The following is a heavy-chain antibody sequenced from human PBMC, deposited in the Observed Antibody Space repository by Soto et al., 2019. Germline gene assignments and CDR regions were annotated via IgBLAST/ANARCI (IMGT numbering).Heavy chain of an antibody. D-gene: IGHD2-8*01. J-gene: IGHJ4*02. CDR3: AKGGGHCTNGVCYYFDY. CDR2: ISWNSGSI. V-gene: IGHV3-9*01. CDR1: GFTFDDYA. Sequence: EVQLVESGGGLVQPGRSLRLSCAASGFTFDDYAMHWVRQAPGKGLEWVSGISWNSGSIGYADSVKGRFTISRDNAKNSLYLQMISLRAEDTALYYCAKGGGHCTNGVCYYFDYWGQGTLVTVSS.